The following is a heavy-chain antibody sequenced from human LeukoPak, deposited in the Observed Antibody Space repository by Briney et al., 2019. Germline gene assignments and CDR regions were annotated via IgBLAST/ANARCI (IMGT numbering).Heavy chain of an antibody. D-gene: IGHD2-2*01. V-gene: IGHV3-21*01. CDR3: ARDPSVVVPAVINWFDP. CDR1: GFTFSSYS. CDR2: ISSSSSYI. Sequence: GGSLRLSCAASGFTFSSYSMNWVRQAPGKGLEWVSSISSSSSYIYYADSVKGRFTISRDNANNSLYLQMNSLRAEDTAVYYCARDPSVVVPAVINWFDPWGQGTLVTVSS. J-gene: IGHJ5*02.